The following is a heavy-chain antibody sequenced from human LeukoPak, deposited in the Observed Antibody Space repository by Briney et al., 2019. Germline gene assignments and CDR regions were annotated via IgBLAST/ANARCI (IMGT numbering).Heavy chain of an antibody. J-gene: IGHJ4*02. CDR1: GFTFSSYA. CDR3: AKGGGSCCFDC. D-gene: IGHD2-15*01. Sequence: GGSLRLSCAASGFTFSSYAMSWVRQAPEKGLEWVSAISGSVNSTYYADSVKGRFTISRDNSNNTLYLQLSSLRAEDTAIYYCAKGGGSCCFDCWGQGTLVTVSS. V-gene: IGHV3-23*01. CDR2: ISGSVNST.